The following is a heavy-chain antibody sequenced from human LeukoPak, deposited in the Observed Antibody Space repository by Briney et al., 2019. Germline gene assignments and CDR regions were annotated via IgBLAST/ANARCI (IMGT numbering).Heavy chain of an antibody. Sequence: SVKVSCKASGGTFSSYAISWVRQAPGLGLEWMGGIIPIFGTANYAQKFQGRVTITADKSTSTAYMELSSLRSEDTAVYYCARGARYCSGGSCYYYYYYMDVWGKGTTVTVSS. V-gene: IGHV1-69*06. CDR1: GGTFSSYA. J-gene: IGHJ6*03. CDR3: ARGARYCSGGSCYYYYYYMDV. D-gene: IGHD2-15*01. CDR2: IIPIFGTA.